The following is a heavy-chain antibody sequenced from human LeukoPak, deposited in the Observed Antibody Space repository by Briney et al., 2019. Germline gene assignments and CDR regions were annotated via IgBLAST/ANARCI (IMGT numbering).Heavy chain of an antibody. CDR2: INPSGGST. J-gene: IGHJ4*02. D-gene: IGHD3-22*01. CDR1: GYTFTSYY. CDR3: ARAGIEDYYDSSGYYISPPNFDY. Sequence: ASVKVSCKASGYTFTSYYMHWVRQAPGQGLEWMGIINPSGGSTSYAQKFQGRVTMTRDMSTSTVYMELSSLRSEDTAVYYCARAGIEDYYDSSGYYISPPNFDYWGQGTLVTVSS. V-gene: IGHV1-46*01.